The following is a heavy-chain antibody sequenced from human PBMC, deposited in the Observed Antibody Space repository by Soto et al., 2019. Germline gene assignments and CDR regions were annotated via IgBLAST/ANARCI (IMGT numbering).Heavy chain of an antibody. D-gene: IGHD3-16*01. J-gene: IGHJ5*02. Sequence: SETLSLTCNVSGGSISNYYWTWVRQSPEKGLEWIGYMYYNGNINYNPSLRSRVTISIDTSKNQFSLTLKSVTAADTAVYYCASGGNWFDPWGQGVLVTVSS. V-gene: IGHV4-59*01. CDR2: MYYNGNI. CDR3: ASGGNWFDP. CDR1: GGSISNYY.